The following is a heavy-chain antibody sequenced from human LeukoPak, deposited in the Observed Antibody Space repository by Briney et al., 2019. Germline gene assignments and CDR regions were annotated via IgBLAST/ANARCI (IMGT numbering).Heavy chain of an antibody. CDR1: GYSISSGYY. CDR2: ISHSGNT. D-gene: IGHD2-15*01. Sequence: PSETLSLTCTVSGYSISSGYYWGWIRQPPGKGLEWIGSISHSGNTYYNPSLKSRVTMSIDTSKNQFSLKLISVTAADTAVYYCARYCSGGTCYSSFDPWGQGTLVTVSS. CDR3: ARYCSGGTCYSSFDP. V-gene: IGHV4-38-2*02. J-gene: IGHJ5*02.